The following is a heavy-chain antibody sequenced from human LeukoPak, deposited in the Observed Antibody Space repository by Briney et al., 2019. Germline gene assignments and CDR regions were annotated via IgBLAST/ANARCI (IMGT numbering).Heavy chain of an antibody. V-gene: IGHV3-7*01. Sequence: GGSLRLSCAASGFTFSSYWMSWVRQAPGKGLEWVANIKQDGSEKYYVDSVKGRFTISRDNAKNSLYLQMNSLRAEDTAVYYCAREGGYYYDSSGYYYFDYWGQGTLVTVSS. D-gene: IGHD3-22*01. CDR2: IKQDGSEK. CDR3: AREGGYYYDSSGYYYFDY. CDR1: GFTFSSYW. J-gene: IGHJ4*02.